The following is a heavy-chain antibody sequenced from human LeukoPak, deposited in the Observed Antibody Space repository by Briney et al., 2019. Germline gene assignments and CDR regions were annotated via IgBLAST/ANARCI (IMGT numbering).Heavy chain of an antibody. CDR2: INWNGGST. V-gene: IGHV3-20*01. Sequence: GGSLRLSCAASGFTFDDYGMSWVRQAPGKGLEWVSGINWNGGSTGYADSVKGRFTISRDNAMNSLYLQMNSLRAEDTALYHCARASDFWSGPADYWGQGTLVTVSS. J-gene: IGHJ4*02. CDR3: ARASDFWSGPADY. D-gene: IGHD3-3*01. CDR1: GFTFDDYG.